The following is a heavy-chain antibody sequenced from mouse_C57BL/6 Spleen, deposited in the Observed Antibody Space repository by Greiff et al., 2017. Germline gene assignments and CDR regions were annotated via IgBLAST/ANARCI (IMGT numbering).Heavy chain of an antibody. CDR3: AIWGTEY. CDR1: GYTFTSYW. Sequence: QVQLQQPGAELVKPGASVKVSCKASGYTFTSYWMHWVKQRPGQGLEWIGRIHPSDGDTNYNQKFKGKATLSVDKSSSTAYMQLSSLTSEDSAVYYCAIWGTEYWGQGTTLTVSS. CDR2: IHPSDGDT. J-gene: IGHJ2*01. V-gene: IGHV1-74*01. D-gene: IGHD3-3*01.